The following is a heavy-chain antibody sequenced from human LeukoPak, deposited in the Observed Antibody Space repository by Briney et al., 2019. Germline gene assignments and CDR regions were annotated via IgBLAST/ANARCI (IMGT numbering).Heavy chain of an antibody. V-gene: IGHV1-2*06. J-gene: IGHJ1*01. CDR3: ARTYSSSLGGLFQH. D-gene: IGHD6-13*01. CDR2: INPNSGGT. CDR1: GYTFTGYY. Sequence: GASVNVSCKASGYTFTGYYMHWVRQAPGQGLEWMGRINPNSGGTNYAQKFQGRVTMTRDTSISTAYMELSRLRSDDTAVYYCARTYSSSLGGLFQHWGQGTLVTVSS.